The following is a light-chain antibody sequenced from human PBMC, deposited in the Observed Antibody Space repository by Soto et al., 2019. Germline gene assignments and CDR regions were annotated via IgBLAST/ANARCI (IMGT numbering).Light chain of an antibody. J-gene: IGLJ1*01. V-gene: IGLV2-11*01. CDR1: SSDVGGYNY. CDR3: CSYAGSPYV. Sequence: QAVVTQPRSESGSPGQSVTISCTGTSSDVGGYNYVSWYQQHPGKAPKLMIYDVSKRPSGVPDRFSGSKSGNTASLTISGLQAEDEADYYCCSYAGSPYVFGTGIKLTVL. CDR2: DVS.